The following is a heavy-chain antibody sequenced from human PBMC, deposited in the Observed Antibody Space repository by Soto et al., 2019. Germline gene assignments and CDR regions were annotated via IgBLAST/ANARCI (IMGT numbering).Heavy chain of an antibody. J-gene: IGHJ5*02. D-gene: IGHD3-22*01. CDR2: ISWNSGSA. Sequence: VQLMESGGGLVQPGTSLRLSCAASGFNFDDYAMHWVRQAPGKGLKWVSGISWNSGSADYADSVKGRFTISRHNAKNYLYLQMNSVGPEDTAFYFCAKDISSGWFEVLGSWCQGTLVTVSS. CDR1: GFNFDDYA. V-gene: IGHV3-9*01. CDR3: AKDISSGWFEVLGS.